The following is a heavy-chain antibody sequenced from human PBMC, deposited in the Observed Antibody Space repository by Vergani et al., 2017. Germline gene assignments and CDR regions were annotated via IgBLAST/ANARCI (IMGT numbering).Heavy chain of an antibody. D-gene: IGHD1-1*01. J-gene: IGHJ6*02. CDR2: ISPGASTV. CDR3: AKNPGISTTRHYYAMDV. V-gene: IGHV3-11*04. Sequence: QVHLVESGGGSVKPGGSLRLSCAASGFKFSDHYMSWIRQAPGKGLEWVSHISPGASTVSYTDSVTGRFTVSRDNDNNSLTLDMTTLRVEDTAVYYCAKNPGISTTRHYYAMDVWGQGTTVIVSS. CDR1: GFKFSDHY.